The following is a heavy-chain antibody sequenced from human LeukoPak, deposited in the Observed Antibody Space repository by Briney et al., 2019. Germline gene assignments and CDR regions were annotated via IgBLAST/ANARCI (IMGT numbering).Heavy chain of an antibody. D-gene: IGHD3-16*02. V-gene: IGHV3-7*01. CDR3: ARGVIIRGRLDP. CDR1: GFIFSNFW. J-gene: IGHJ5*02. Sequence: GGSLRLSCAASGFIFSNFWMSWVGQAPGKGLEGVANIKQDGSEKDYVDSVKGRFTISRDNAKNSLYLQMSSLRAEDTAVYYCARGVIIRGRLDPWGQGTLVTVSS. CDR2: IKQDGSEK.